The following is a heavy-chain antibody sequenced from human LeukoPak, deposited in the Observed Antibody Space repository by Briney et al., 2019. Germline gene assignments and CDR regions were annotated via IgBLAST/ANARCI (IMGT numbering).Heavy chain of an antibody. CDR2: IYYSGST. V-gene: IGHV4-39*07. CDR3: ARLTYYSSWFIHY. CDR1: GGSISSSSYY. D-gene: IGHD6-13*01. J-gene: IGHJ4*02. Sequence: SETLSLTCTVSGGSISSSSYYWGWIRQPPGKGLEWIGSIYYSGSTYYNPSLKSRVTISVDTSKNQFSLKLTSVTAADTAVYYCARLTYYSSWFIHYWGQGTLVTVSS.